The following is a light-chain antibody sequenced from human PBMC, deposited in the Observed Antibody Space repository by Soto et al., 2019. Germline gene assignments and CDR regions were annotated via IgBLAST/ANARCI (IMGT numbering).Light chain of an antibody. CDR3: CSYAGSYTKV. J-gene: IGLJ3*02. CDR1: SSDVGGYNF. V-gene: IGLV2-11*01. CDR2: DVN. Sequence: QSALTQPRSVSGSPGQSVTISCTGTSSDVGGYNFVSWYQHHPGKAPKLMIYDVNKRPSGVPDRFSGSKSGNTASLTISGLQAEAEADYYCCSYAGSYTKVFGGGTKVTVL.